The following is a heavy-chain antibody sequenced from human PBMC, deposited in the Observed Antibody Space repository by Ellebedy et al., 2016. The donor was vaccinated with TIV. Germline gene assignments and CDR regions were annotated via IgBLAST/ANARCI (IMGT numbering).Heavy chain of an antibody. J-gene: IGHJ6*02. V-gene: IGHV1-69*13. D-gene: IGHD2-21*02. CDR3: ARVPSSYCGGDCYPLYYYYGMDV. Sequence: SVKVSCXASGGTFSSYAISWVRQAPGQGLEWMGGIIPIFGTANYAQKFQGRVTITADESTSTAYMELSSLRSEDTAVYYCARVPSSYCGGDCYPLYYYYGMDVWGQGTTVTVSS. CDR1: GGTFSSYA. CDR2: IIPIFGTA.